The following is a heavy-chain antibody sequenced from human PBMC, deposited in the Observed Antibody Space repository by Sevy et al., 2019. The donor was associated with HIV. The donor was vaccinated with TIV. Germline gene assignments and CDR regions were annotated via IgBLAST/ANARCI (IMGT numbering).Heavy chain of an antibody. J-gene: IGHJ6*02. D-gene: IGHD3-9*01. CDR1: GGSFSFNG. CDR2: IIPILGTT. CDR3: ARGGPDDILTHYGMDV. V-gene: IGHV1-69*13. Sequence: ASVKVSCKASGGSFSFNGISWVRQAPGQGLEWMAGIIPILGTTKYAQKFHDRVTITADESTSIVYMELTSLRSEDTAVYYCARGGPDDILTHYGMDVWGQGTTVTVSS.